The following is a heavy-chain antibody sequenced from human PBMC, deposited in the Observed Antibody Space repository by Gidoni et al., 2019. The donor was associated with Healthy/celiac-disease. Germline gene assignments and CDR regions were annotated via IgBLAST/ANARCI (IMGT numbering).Heavy chain of an antibody. Sequence: EVQLVESGGGLVKPGGSLRLSCAASGFTFSSYSMNWVRQAPGKGLEWVSSISSSSSYIYYADSVKGRFTISRDNAKNSLYLKMNSLRAEDTAVYYCAREVSTYYDFWSGYHWGQGTLVTVSS. CDR1: GFTFSSYS. V-gene: IGHV3-21*01. D-gene: IGHD3-3*01. CDR3: AREVSTYYDFWSGYH. CDR2: ISSSSSYI. J-gene: IGHJ4*02.